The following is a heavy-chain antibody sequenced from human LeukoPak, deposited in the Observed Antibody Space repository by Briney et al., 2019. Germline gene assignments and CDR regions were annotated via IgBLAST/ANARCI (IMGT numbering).Heavy chain of an antibody. CDR3: ARLVCGGGSCPAEFDY. D-gene: IGHD2-15*01. J-gene: IGHJ4*02. V-gene: IGHV4-39*01. CDR2: IYCSGST. CDR1: GGSINSGGYY. Sequence: SETLSLTCTVSGGSINSGGYYWAWVRQPPGKGLGWIGRIYCSGSTYYNPSLKSRVTISIDMSKNQYSLKLSSAAATDTAVYYCARLVCGGGSCPAEFDYWGQGTLVTVSS.